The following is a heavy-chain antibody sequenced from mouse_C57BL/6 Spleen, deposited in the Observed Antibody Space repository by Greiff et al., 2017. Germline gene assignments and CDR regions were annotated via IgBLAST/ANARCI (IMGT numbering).Heavy chain of an antibody. Sequence: QVQLQQSGAELARPCASVTMSCKASGYTFTSYTLHWVKQRPGQGLEWIGYINPSSGYTKYNQKFKDKATLTADKSSSTAYMQLSSLTSEDSAVYYCARGNPYYYAMDYWGQGTSVTVSS. J-gene: IGHJ4*01. CDR1: GYTFTSYT. CDR2: INPSSGYT. CDR3: ARGNPYYYAMDY. V-gene: IGHV1-4*01.